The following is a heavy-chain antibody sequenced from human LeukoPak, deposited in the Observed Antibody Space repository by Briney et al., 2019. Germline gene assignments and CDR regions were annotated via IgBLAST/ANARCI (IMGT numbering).Heavy chain of an antibody. D-gene: IGHD3-10*01. V-gene: IGHV3-53*01. CDR1: GFTVSNNY. CDR3: AREELYYYGSGRWFDP. Sequence: PGGSLRLSCAASGFTVSNNYMGWVRQAPGKGLEWVSVIYSGGSKYYADSVKGRFTISRDNSKNTLSLQMNSLRAEDTAVYYCAREELYYYGSGRWFDPWGQGTLVTVSS. CDR2: IYSGGSK. J-gene: IGHJ5*02.